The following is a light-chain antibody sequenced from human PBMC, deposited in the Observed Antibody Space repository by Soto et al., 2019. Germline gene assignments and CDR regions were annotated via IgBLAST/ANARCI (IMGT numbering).Light chain of an antibody. J-gene: IGKJ1*01. Sequence: EIVLTQSPGTLSLSPGERATLSCRASQSVSSSYLAWYQQKPGQAPRPLIYGASSRPIGIPDRFSGSGSGTDFTLTISRLEPEDFAVYYCQQYGRSPWTFGQGNKVEIK. V-gene: IGKV3-20*01. CDR2: GAS. CDR1: QSVSSSY. CDR3: QQYGRSPWT.